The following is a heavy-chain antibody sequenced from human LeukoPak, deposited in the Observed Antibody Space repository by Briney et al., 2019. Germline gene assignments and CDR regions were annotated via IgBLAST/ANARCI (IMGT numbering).Heavy chain of an antibody. J-gene: IGHJ4*02. CDR1: GFTLSSYE. D-gene: IGHD3-22*01. V-gene: IGHV3-23*01. Sequence: GGSLRLSCTASGFTLSSYEMSWIRQAPGKGLEWVSSIDYSGGSTYYADSVKGRFTISRDNSKNTLYPQMNSLRAEDTAVYYCARDSGYFDYWGQGTLVTVSS. CDR3: ARDSGYFDY. CDR2: IDYSGGST.